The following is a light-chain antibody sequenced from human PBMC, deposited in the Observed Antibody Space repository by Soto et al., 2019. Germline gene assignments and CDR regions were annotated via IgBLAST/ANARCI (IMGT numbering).Light chain of an antibody. CDR2: VAS. CDR3: QQYNNWPWT. J-gene: IGKJ1*01. V-gene: IGKV3-15*01. CDR1: QSVSSN. Sequence: EIVTTQSPATLSVSPGERVTLSCRASQSVSSNLAWYQHKLGQASRLLIYVASTRATGIPARFSGSGSETEFTLTISSLQSEDFAVYYCQQYNNWPWTFGQGTKVDIK.